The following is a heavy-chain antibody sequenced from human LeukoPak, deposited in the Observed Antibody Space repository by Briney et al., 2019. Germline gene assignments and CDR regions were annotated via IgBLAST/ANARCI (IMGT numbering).Heavy chain of an antibody. Sequence: GGSLRLSCAASGFTFSSYSMNWVRQAPGKGLEWVSSISSSSGYIYYADSVKGRFTISRDNAKNSLYLQMNSLRAEDTAVYYCAKVPGGYCSGCSCYPPWGQGTLVTVSS. J-gene: IGHJ5*02. D-gene: IGHD2-15*01. CDR2: ISSSSGYI. CDR1: GFTFSSYS. CDR3: AKVPGGYCSGCSCYPP. V-gene: IGHV3-21*01.